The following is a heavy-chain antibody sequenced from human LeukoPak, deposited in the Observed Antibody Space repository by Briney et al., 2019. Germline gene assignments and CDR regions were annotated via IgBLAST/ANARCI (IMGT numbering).Heavy chain of an antibody. CDR2: IIPIFGTA. CDR3: ARAGRDGYNYYAFDI. J-gene: IGHJ3*02. D-gene: IGHD5-24*01. CDR1: GGTFSSYA. V-gene: IGHV1-69*01. Sequence: SVKVSCKASGGTFSSYAISWVRQAPGQGLEWMGGIIPIFGTANYAQKFQGRVTITADESTSTAYMELSSLRSEDTAVYYCARAGRDGYNYYAFDIWGQGRMVTVSS.